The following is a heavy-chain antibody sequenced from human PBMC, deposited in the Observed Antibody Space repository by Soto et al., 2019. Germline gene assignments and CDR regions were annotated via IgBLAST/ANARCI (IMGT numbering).Heavy chain of an antibody. CDR2: ISGYNGHT. CDR1: GYTFTTYG. CDR3: AREGEMPYYYYGLDV. D-gene: IGHD3-16*01. J-gene: IGHJ6*02. Sequence: QVQLVQSGAEVRKPGASVKVSCKASGYTFTTYGISWVRQAPGQGLEWMGWISGYNGHTKYAQKFQGRVTMTTDPSTSTVYMDLRSLRSDDTAVYYCAREGEMPYYYYGLDVWGQGTTVTVSS. V-gene: IGHV1-18*01.